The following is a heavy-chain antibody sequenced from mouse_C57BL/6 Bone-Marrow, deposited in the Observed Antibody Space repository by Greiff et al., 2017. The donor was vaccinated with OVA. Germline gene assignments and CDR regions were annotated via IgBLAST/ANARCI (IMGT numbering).Heavy chain of an antibody. CDR3: ASRGDGYYFDY. CDR2: IDPSDSYT. V-gene: IGHV1-50*01. Sequence: QVQLQQPGAELVKPGASVKLSCKASGYTFTSYWMQWVKQRPGQGLEWIGEIDPSDSYTNYNQKFKGKATLTVDTSSSTAYMQLSSLTSEDSAVYYCASRGDGYYFDYWGKGTTLTVSS. CDR1: GYTFTSYW. D-gene: IGHD2-3*01. J-gene: IGHJ2*01.